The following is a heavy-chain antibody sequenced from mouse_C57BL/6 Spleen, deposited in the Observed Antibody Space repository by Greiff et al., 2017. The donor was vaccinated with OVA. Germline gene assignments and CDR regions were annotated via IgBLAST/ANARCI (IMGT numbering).Heavy chain of an antibody. CDR3: ARAGSSPAWFAY. V-gene: IGHV1-55*01. J-gene: IGHJ3*01. CDR1: GYTFTSYW. Sequence: VQLQQSGAELVKPGASVKMSCKASGYTFTSYWITWVKQRPGQGLEWIGDIYPGSGSTNYNEKFKSKATLTVDTSSRTASMQLSSLTSEDSAVYYCARAGSSPAWFAYWGQGTLVTVSA. D-gene: IGHD1-1*01. CDR2: IYPGSGST.